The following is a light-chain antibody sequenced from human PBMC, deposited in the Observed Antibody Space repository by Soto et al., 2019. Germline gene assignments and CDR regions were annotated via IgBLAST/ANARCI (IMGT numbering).Light chain of an antibody. CDR1: SSNIGACYD. CDR3: RSYESSLGSPV. J-gene: IGLJ2*01. Sequence: QSALTQPPSVSGAPGQTVTISCTGSSSNIGACYDVHWYQQHPGTAPKLLIYGNINRPSGVPDRFSGSKSGTSASLAITGLQADDEADYYCRSYESSLGSPVFGGGTKLTVL. V-gene: IGLV1-40*01. CDR2: GNI.